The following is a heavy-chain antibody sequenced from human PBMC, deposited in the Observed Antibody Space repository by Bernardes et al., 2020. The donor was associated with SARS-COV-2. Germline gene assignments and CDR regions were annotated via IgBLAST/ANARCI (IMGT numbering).Heavy chain of an antibody. CDR1: GGSINSYY. CDR2: FYYSGIT. CDR3: GSGDYGDYVDY. V-gene: IGHV4-59*01. J-gene: IGHJ4*02. D-gene: IGHD4-17*01. Sequence: SETLSLTCAVSGGSINSYYWHWIRQPPGKGLEWIGYFYYSGITNYNPSLESRVTISSDTSKNRFSLKLTYVTAADRAVYYCGSGDYGDYVDYWGQGTLVTVSS.